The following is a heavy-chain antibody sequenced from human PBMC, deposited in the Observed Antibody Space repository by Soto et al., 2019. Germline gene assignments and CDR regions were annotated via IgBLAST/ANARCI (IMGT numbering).Heavy chain of an antibody. D-gene: IGHD7-27*01. J-gene: IGHJ4*02. V-gene: IGHV3-33*01. CDR2: IWHDGTNK. Sequence: GGSLRLSCAASGFTFSGYGMHWVRQAPGKGLEWVAGIWHDGTNKYYADSVKGRFTISRDNSKNTLYLKMNSLRAEDTAVYYCARGTGDFDYWGQGTLVTVSS. CDR1: GFTFSGYG. CDR3: ARGTGDFDY.